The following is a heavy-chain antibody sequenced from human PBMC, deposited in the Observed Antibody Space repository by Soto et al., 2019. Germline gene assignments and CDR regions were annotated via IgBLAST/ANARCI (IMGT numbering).Heavy chain of an antibody. CDR3: ARPFWSGYYTWWFDP. D-gene: IGHD3-3*01. CDR1: GFTFSSYW. V-gene: IGHV3-74*01. Sequence: QSGGSLRLSCAASGFTFSSYWMHWVRQAPGKGLVWVSRINSDGSSTSYADPVKGRFTISRDNAKNTLYLQMNSLRAEDTAVYYCARPFWSGYYTWWFDPWGQGTLVTVSS. CDR2: INSDGSST. J-gene: IGHJ5*02.